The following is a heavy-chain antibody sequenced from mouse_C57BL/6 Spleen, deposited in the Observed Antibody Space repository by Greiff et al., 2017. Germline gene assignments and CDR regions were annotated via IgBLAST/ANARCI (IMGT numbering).Heavy chain of an antibody. CDR3: AKPDYYRCGSWYFGV. V-gene: IGHV1-64*01. D-gene: IGHD1-1*01. CDR1: GYTFTSYW. Sequence: QVQLQQPGAELVKPGASVKLSCKASGYTFTSYWMHWVKQRPGQGLEWIGMINPNSGSTNYNEKFKSKATLTVDKSSSTAYMQLSSLTSEDSAVYYCAKPDYYRCGSWYFGVWGTGTTVTVSS. J-gene: IGHJ1*03. CDR2: INPNSGST.